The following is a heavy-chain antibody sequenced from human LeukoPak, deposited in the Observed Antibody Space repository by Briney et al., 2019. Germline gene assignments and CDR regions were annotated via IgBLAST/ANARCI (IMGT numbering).Heavy chain of an antibody. CDR3: ARDRCSGGRCYSLSVGHMDV. D-gene: IGHD2-15*01. V-gene: IGHV3-30*02. J-gene: IGHJ6*03. CDR1: GFTFSSSD. CDR2: IRYDGSSK. Sequence: GGSLRLSCAASGFTFSSSDMYWVRQAPGKGLEWVAFIRYDGSSKYYADSVKGRFTISRDNAKNSLYLQMNSLRAEDTALYYCARDRCSGGRCYSLSVGHMDVWGKGTTVTVSS.